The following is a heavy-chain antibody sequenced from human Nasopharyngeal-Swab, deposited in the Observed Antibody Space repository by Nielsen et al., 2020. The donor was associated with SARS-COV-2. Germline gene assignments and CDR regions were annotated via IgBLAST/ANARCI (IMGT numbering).Heavy chain of an antibody. Sequence: WVRQAPGQGLEWMGGVIPIFGTAKYAQKFQGRVTITADESTSTAYMELSSLRSEDTAVYYCAKGNVTLIRGDIENYYYYGMDVWGQGTTVTVSS. CDR2: VIPIFGTA. D-gene: IGHD3-10*01. J-gene: IGHJ6*02. CDR3: AKGNVTLIRGDIENYYYYGMDV. V-gene: IGHV1-69*01.